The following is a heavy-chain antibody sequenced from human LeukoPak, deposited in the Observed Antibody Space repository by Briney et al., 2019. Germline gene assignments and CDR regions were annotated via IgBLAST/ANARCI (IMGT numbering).Heavy chain of an antibody. D-gene: IGHD6-19*01. CDR2: IRYDGSNK. J-gene: IGHJ4*02. V-gene: IGHV3-30*02. CDR1: GFTFSSYW. CDR3: AKEGSGWYKSLDY. Sequence: GESLRLSCAASGFTFSSYWMSWVRQAPGKGLEWVAFIRYDGSNKYYADSVKGRFTISRDNSKNTLYLQMNSLRAEDTAVYYCAKEGSGWYKSLDYWGQGTLVTVSS.